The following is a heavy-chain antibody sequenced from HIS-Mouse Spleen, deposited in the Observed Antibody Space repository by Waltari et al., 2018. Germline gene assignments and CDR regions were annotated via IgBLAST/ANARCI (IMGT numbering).Heavy chain of an antibody. Sequence: QLQLQESGPGLVKPSETLSPTCTVSGGPISSTSYYCAWIRQPPGKGLEWIGSIYYSGSTYYNPSLKSRVTISVDTSKNQFSLKLSSVTAADTAVYYCAREIPYSSSWYDWYFDLWGRGTLVTVSS. CDR1: GGPISSTSYY. CDR2: IYYSGST. V-gene: IGHV4-39*07. CDR3: AREIPYSSSWYDWYFDL. D-gene: IGHD6-13*01. J-gene: IGHJ2*01.